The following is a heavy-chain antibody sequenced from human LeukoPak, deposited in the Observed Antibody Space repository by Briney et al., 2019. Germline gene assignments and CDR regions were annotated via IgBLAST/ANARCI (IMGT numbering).Heavy chain of an antibody. Sequence: GASVKVSCKASGYTFTGYYMHWVRQAPGQGLEWMGWINPNSGGTNYAQKIQGRVTMTRDTSISTAYMELSRLRSDDTAVYYCARDLVTILGVVTDYWGQGTLVTVSS. D-gene: IGHD3-3*01. CDR1: GYTFTGYY. CDR3: ARDLVTILGVVTDY. J-gene: IGHJ4*02. CDR2: INPNSGGT. V-gene: IGHV1-2*02.